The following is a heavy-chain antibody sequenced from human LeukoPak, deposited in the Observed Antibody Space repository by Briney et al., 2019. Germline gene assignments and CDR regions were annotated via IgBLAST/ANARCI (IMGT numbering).Heavy chain of an antibody. CDR1: GGSISSSSYY. J-gene: IGHJ3*02. D-gene: IGHD3-9*01. CDR2: IYYSGST. CDR3: ARGYYDILTGYSDAFDI. V-gene: IGHV4-39*07. Sequence: NPSETLSLTCTVSGGSISSSSYYWGWIRQPPGKGLEWIGSIYYSGSTYYNPSLKSRVTISVDTSKNQFSLKLSSVTAADTAVYYCARGYYDILTGYSDAFDIWGQGTMVTVSS.